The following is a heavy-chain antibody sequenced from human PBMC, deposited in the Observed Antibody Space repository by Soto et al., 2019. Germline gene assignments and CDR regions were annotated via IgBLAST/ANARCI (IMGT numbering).Heavy chain of an antibody. D-gene: IGHD2-15*01. CDR1: GFTFSRNY. V-gene: IGHV3-7*01. J-gene: IGHJ4*02. CDR2: IKEDGSEK. CDR3: ARDVGPGRGGSCNTVLDY. Sequence: EVQLVESGGGLVQPGGSLRLSCATSGFTFSRNYMSWVRQAPGKGLEWVAHIKEDGSEKYYVDSVKDRFTISRDNAENSLFLQMNSLRVEDTAVYYCARDVGPGRGGSCNTVLDYWGQGTLVTVSS.